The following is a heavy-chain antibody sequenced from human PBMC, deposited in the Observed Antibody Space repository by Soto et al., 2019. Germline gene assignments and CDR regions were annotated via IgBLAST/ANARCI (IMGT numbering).Heavy chain of an antibody. J-gene: IGHJ4*02. V-gene: IGHV3-33*01. CDR1: GFTFSSYG. CDR3: AREYSGYDYWEGPYFDY. CDR2: IWYDGSNK. Sequence: RGSLRLSCAASGFTFSSYGMHWVRQAPDKGLEWVAVIWYDGSNKYYADSVKGRFTISRDNSKNTLYLQMNSLRAEDTAVYYCAREYSGYDYWEGPYFDYWGQGTLVTVSS. D-gene: IGHD5-12*01.